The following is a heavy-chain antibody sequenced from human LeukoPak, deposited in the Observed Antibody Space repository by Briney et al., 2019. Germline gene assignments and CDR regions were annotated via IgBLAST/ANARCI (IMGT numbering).Heavy chain of an antibody. Sequence: SLRLSRAASGVTFSSYGMHWVRQAPGKGLEWVALISSDGNDKLYGDSVKGRFTISRDDSRSTLYLQMNSLRAEDTAVYYCTTKVIRGNSGDDYDDWGQGTLVTVSS. J-gene: IGHJ4*02. CDR3: TTKVIRGNSGDDYDD. D-gene: IGHD5-12*01. V-gene: IGHV3-30*03. CDR2: ISSDGNDK. CDR1: GVTFSSYG.